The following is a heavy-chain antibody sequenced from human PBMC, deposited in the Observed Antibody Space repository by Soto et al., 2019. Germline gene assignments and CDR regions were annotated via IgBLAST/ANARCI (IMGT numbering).Heavy chain of an antibody. D-gene: IGHD4-17*01. J-gene: IGHJ2*01. CDR3: VKESIGTVLSPIYWHFDL. Sequence: EEQLLESGGGLVQPGGSLRLSCAASGFTFINYAMNWVRQAPGKGLEWVSGNSGGGDVAFYADSVKGRFTISRDNNKNTLDLQMNSLRAEDTALYYCVKESIGTVLSPIYWHFDLWGRGTLVTVSS. V-gene: IGHV3-23*01. CDR1: GFTFINYA. CDR2: NSGGGDVA.